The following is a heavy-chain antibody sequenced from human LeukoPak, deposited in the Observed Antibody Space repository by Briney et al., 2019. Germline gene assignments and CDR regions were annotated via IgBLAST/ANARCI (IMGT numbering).Heavy chain of an antibody. Sequence: PGGSLRLSCAASGFTFSSYAMHWVRQAPGKGLEWVAVISYDGSNKYYADSVKRRFTISRDNSKNTLYLQMNSLRAEDTAVYYCARNHRYDSSGYYLNWGQGTLVTVSS. D-gene: IGHD3-22*01. CDR2: ISYDGSNK. J-gene: IGHJ4*02. V-gene: IGHV3-30*04. CDR1: GFTFSSYA. CDR3: ARNHRYDSSGYYLN.